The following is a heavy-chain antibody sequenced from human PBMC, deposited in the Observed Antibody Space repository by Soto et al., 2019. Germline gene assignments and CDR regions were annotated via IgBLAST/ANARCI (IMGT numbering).Heavy chain of an antibody. CDR1: GGSISSYY. J-gene: IGHJ5*02. CDR3: ARDRITMVRGVIMVWFDP. D-gene: IGHD3-10*01. V-gene: IGHV4-59*01. Sequence: SETLSLTCTVSGGSISSYYWSWIRQPPGKGLEWIGYIYYSGSTNYNPSLKSRVTISVDTSKNQFSLKLSSVTAADTAVYYCARDRITMVRGVIMVWFDPWGQGTLVTVSS. CDR2: IYYSGST.